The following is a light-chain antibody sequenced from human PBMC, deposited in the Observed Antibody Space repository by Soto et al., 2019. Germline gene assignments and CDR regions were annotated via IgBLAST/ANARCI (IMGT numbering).Light chain of an antibody. V-gene: IGLV2-23*02. CDR2: EVF. CDR3: TSYADSSPVV. J-gene: IGLJ2*01. Sequence: QSALTQPASVSGSPGQSITISCTGPSSDVGSYNLVSWYQQYPGKAPKLIIFEVFKRPSGVSHRFSGSKSGNTASLTISGLQAEDEADYYCTSYADSSPVVFGGGTKLTVL. CDR1: SSDVGSYNL.